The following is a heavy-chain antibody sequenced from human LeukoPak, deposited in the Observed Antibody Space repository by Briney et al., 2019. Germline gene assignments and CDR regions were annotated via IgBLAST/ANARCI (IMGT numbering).Heavy chain of an antibody. J-gene: IGHJ3*02. V-gene: IGHV3-30*04. CDR3: AKVRGSGIYYNVQDASNI. D-gene: IGHD3-10*01. Sequence: PGGSLRLSCAASGFTFSSYAMHWVRQAPGKGLEWVAVISYDGSNKYYADSVKGRFTISRDNSKNTLYLQMSSLRAEDTAVYYCAKVRGSGIYYNVQDASNIWGQGTVVTVSS. CDR2: ISYDGSNK. CDR1: GFTFSSYA.